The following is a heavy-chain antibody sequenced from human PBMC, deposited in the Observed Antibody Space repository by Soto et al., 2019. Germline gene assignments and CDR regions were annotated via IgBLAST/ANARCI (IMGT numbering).Heavy chain of an antibody. Sequence: GGSLRLSCAASGFTFSSYAMSWVRQAPGKGLEWVSAISGSGGSTYYADSVKGRFTISRDNSKNTLYLQMNSLRAEDTAVYYCAKDLLSPGSGWYGGYWGQGTLVTVSS. CDR3: AKDLLSPGSGWYGGY. CDR2: ISGSGGST. J-gene: IGHJ4*02. CDR1: GFTFSSYA. D-gene: IGHD6-19*01. V-gene: IGHV3-23*01.